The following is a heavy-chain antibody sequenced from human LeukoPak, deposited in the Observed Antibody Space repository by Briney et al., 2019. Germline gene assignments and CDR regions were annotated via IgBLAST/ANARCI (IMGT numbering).Heavy chain of an antibody. Sequence: GGSLRLSCAASGFTFSSYWMNWARQAPGKGLEWVASINHNGNVNYYVDSVKGRFTISRDNAKNSLYLQMNSLRAEDTAVYYCARAPYYYDSSGYPPPDYWGQGTLVTVSS. CDR1: GFTFSSYW. CDR3: ARAPYYYDSSGYPPPDY. D-gene: IGHD3-22*01. V-gene: IGHV3-7*03. J-gene: IGHJ4*02. CDR2: INHNGNVN.